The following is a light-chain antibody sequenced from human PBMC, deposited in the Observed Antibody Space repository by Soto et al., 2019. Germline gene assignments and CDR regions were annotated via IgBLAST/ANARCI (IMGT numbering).Light chain of an antibody. J-gene: IGKJ4*01. V-gene: IGKV3-15*01. CDR3: QQYNNWPRAT. Sequence: EVVMTQSPATLSVSPVERATLSCMASQIISSNLAWYQQKPGQAPRLLMFRTSSRATGFPARFSGSGSGTEFNLTISSLQSEDFGVYYCQQYNNWPRATFGGGTKVDIK. CDR1: QIISSN. CDR2: RTS.